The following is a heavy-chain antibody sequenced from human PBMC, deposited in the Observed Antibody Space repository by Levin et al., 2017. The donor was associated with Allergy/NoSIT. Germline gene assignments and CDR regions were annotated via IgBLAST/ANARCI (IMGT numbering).Heavy chain of an antibody. V-gene: IGHV3-30-3*01. J-gene: IGHJ4*02. CDR3: ARGHQDYFDY. CDR2: ISYDGSNK. Sequence: GGSLRLSCAASGFTFSSYAMHWVRQAPGKGLEWVAVISYDGSNKYYADSVKGRFTISRDNSKNTLYLQMNSLRAEDTAVYYCARGHQDYFDYWGQGTLVTVSS. D-gene: IGHD2-2*01. CDR1: GFTFSSYA.